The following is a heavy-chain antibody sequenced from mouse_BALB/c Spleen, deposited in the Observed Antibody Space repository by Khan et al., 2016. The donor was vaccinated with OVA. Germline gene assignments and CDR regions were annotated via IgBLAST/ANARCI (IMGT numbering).Heavy chain of an antibody. CDR3: ARTARIKY. CDR2: ISYSGST. D-gene: IGHD1-2*01. J-gene: IGHJ2*01. Sequence: EVKLLESGPGLVKPSQSLSLTCTVTGYSITSGYGWNWIRQFPGNKLEWMGYISYSGSTNYNPSLKSRISITRDTSKNPFFLQLNSVTTEDTATYYCARTARIKYWGQGTTRTVSA. V-gene: IGHV3-1*02. CDR1: GYSITSGYG.